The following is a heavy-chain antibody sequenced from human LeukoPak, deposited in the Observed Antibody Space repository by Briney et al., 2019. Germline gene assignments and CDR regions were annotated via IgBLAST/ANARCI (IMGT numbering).Heavy chain of an antibody. CDR1: GFTFSSYG. Sequence: GGSLRLSCTASGFTFSSYGMHWVRQAPGKGLEWVAFIRYDGSNKYYADSVKGRFTISRDNSKNTLYLQMNSLRAEDTAVYYCAKLQSSGYFLFDYWGQGTLVTVSS. CDR3: AKLQSSGYFLFDY. J-gene: IGHJ4*02. D-gene: IGHD3-22*01. V-gene: IGHV3-30*02. CDR2: IRYDGSNK.